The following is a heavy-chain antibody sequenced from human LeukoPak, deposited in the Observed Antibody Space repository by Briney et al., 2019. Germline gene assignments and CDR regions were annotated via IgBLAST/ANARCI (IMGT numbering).Heavy chain of an antibody. CDR3: AKLNYDSSGYYQGGGDAFDI. Sequence: GGPLRLSCAASGFTFSSYGMPWVRQAPGKGLEWVAVISYDGSNKYYADSVKGRFTISRDNSKNTLYLQMNSLRAEDTAVYYCAKLNYDSSGYYQGGGDAFDIWGQGTMVTVSS. CDR1: GFTFSSYG. J-gene: IGHJ3*02. V-gene: IGHV3-30*18. D-gene: IGHD3-22*01. CDR2: ISYDGSNK.